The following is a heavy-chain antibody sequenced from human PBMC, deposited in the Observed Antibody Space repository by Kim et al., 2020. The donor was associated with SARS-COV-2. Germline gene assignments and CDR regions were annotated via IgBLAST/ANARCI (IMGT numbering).Heavy chain of an antibody. CDR2: IYYSGST. V-gene: IGHV4-31*03. CDR1: GGSISSGGYY. CDR3: ARVRRQLGIDP. Sequence: SETLSLTCTVSGGSISSGGYYWSWIRQHPGKGLEWIGYIYYSGSTYYNPSLKSRVTISVDTSKNQFSLKLSSVTAADTAVYYCARVRRQLGIDPWGQGTLVTVSS. D-gene: IGHD6-6*01. J-gene: IGHJ5*02.